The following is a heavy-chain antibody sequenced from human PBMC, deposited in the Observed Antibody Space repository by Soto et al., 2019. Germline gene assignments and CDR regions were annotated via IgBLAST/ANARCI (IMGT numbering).Heavy chain of an antibody. Sequence: SETLSLTCTVSGGSISSGGYYWSWIRQHPGKGLEWIGYIYYSGSTYYNPSLKSRVTISVDTSKNQFSLKLSSATAADTAVYYCARVIWKYYYDSSGYYSTLDPWGQGTLVTVSS. D-gene: IGHD3-22*01. CDR3: ARVIWKYYYDSSGYYSTLDP. V-gene: IGHV4-31*03. J-gene: IGHJ5*02. CDR2: IYYSGST. CDR1: GGSISSGGYY.